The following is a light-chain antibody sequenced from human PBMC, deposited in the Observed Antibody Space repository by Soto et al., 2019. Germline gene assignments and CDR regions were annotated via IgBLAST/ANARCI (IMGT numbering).Light chain of an antibody. J-gene: IGKJ2*01. V-gene: IGKV3-11*01. Sequence: EIVLTQSPVTLSLSPGEGAALSCTASQSVNTSLGWYQQKPGQAPRLLIYDATLRATGIPARFTGSGSGTDFTLTISSLQPRDVGTYYCQQYEDVPTFGQGTKVGIK. CDR3: QQYEDVPT. CDR2: DAT. CDR1: QSVNTS.